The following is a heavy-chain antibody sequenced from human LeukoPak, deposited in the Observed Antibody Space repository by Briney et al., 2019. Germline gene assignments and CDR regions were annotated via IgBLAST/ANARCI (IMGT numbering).Heavy chain of an antibody. CDR1: GSTVSSYF. D-gene: IGHD3-9*01. Sequence: PGGSQRLSCAASGSTVSSYFMSWVRQAPGKGLEWVSVIYDGGSTDYADSVKGRFTISRDNSKSTLYLQMNSLRAEDTAVYYCARDNYILTGYYSAFDIWGQGTLVTVSS. CDR3: ARDNYILTGYYSAFDI. CDR2: IYDGGST. V-gene: IGHV3-53*01. J-gene: IGHJ3*02.